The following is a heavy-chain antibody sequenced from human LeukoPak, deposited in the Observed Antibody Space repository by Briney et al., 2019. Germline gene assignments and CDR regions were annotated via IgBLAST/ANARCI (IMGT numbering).Heavy chain of an antibody. J-gene: IGHJ2*01. Sequence: GASVKVSCKASGYTFTGYYIHWVRQAPGQGLEWIGWINPNTGGTNYAQNFQGRVTMARDTSITTAYMDLSRLRSDDTAVYYCARITMVRGVIFDWYFDLWGRGTLVTVSS. CDR3: ARITMVRGVIFDWYFDL. V-gene: IGHV1-2*02. D-gene: IGHD3-10*01. CDR2: INPNTGGT. CDR1: GYTFTGYY.